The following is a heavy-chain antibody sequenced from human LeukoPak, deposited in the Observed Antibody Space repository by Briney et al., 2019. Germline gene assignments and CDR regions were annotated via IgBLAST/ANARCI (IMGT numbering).Heavy chain of an antibody. Sequence: QSGGSLTLSCAASGFTFSSDAMHWVRQAPGKGLEYVSAISSNGGTTHYGNSVKGRFTISRDNSKNTLYLQMGSLRAEDMAVYFCARSSGYGYYFDYWGQGTLVTVSS. CDR3: ARSSGYGYYFDY. D-gene: IGHD3-22*01. J-gene: IGHJ4*02. V-gene: IGHV3-64*01. CDR2: ISSNGGTT. CDR1: GFTFSSDA.